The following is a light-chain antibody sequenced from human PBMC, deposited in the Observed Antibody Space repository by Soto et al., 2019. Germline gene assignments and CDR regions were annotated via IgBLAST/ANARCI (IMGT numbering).Light chain of an antibody. Sequence: DIQMTQSPSSLSASVGDRVTIPCRASQSISSYLNWYQQKPGKAPQLLIYAASSLQSGVPSRFSGSGSGTDFTLTISSLQPEDFATYYCQQSYSTPQVTFGQGTLLEV. J-gene: IGKJ5*01. CDR1: QSISSY. V-gene: IGKV1-39*01. CDR3: QQSYSTPQVT. CDR2: AAS.